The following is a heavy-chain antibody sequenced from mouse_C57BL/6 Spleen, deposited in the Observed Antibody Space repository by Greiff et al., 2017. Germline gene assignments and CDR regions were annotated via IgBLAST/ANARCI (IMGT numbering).Heavy chain of an antibody. V-gene: IGHV5-12*01. D-gene: IGHD2-12*01. J-gene: IGHJ3*01. Sequence: EVKLVESGGGLVQPGGSLKLSCAASGFTFSDYYMYWVRQTPEKRLEWVAYISNGGGSTYYPDPVKGRFTISRDNAKNTLYLQMSRLKSEDTAMYYCARHENSYYGAWFAYWGQGTLVTVSA. CDR1: GFTFSDYY. CDR3: ARHENSYYGAWFAY. CDR2: ISNGGGST.